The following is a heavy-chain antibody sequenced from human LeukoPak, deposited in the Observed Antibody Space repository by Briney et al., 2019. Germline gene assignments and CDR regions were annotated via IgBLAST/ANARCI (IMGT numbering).Heavy chain of an antibody. V-gene: IGHV3-23*01. J-gene: IGHJ4*02. Sequence: GGSLRLSCAASGFTFSSYAINWVRQRPGKGLHWISAISGSGGGTYYADSVKGRFPISRVTSKNTLYLQMNSLRAEDTAVYYCAKIAASGTNYWGQGTLVTVSS. CDR3: AKIAASGTNY. CDR1: GFTFSSYA. D-gene: IGHD6-13*01. CDR2: ISGSGGGT.